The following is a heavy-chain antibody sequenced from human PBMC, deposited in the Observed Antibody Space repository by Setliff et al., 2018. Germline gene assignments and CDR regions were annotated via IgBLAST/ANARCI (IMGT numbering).Heavy chain of an antibody. D-gene: IGHD3-22*01. Sequence: GGSLRLSCAASGFTFSSYGMHWVRQAPGKGLEWVAVIWYDGSNKYYADSVKGRFTISRDNSKNTLYLQMNSLRAEDTAVYYCARDDTLLPHLHFYYYYGMDVWGQGTTVTVSS. CDR3: ARDDTLLPHLHFYYYYGMDV. CDR1: GFTFSSYG. J-gene: IGHJ6*02. CDR2: IWYDGSNK. V-gene: IGHV3-33*01.